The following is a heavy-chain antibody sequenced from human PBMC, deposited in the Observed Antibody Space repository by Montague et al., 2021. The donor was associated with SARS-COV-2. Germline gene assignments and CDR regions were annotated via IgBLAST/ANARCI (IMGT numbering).Heavy chain of an antibody. Sequence: TLSLTCTASGGSISSGSYYWNWIREPAGKGLEWIGRIYTSGSTNYXCCVKGRVTISVDTSKNQFSLKLSSVTAADTAVYYCARESLHLTGYYNDYFDYWGQGTLVTVSS. D-gene: IGHD3-9*01. V-gene: IGHV4-61*02. J-gene: IGHJ4*02. CDR1: GGSISSGSYY. CDR3: ARESLHLTGYYNDYFDY. CDR2: IYTSGST.